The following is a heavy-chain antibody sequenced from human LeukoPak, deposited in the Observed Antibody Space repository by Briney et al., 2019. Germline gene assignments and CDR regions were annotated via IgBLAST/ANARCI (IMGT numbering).Heavy chain of an antibody. CDR2: VHYSEST. D-gene: IGHD3-22*01. CDR3: ARVTKIVVVITTVAFDI. Sequence: SETLSLTCTVSGGSISSSNYYWGWICQSPGKGLEWIGNVHYSESTYYNPSLKSRVTISVDTSKNQFSLKLSSVTAADTAVYFCARVTKIVVVITTVAFDIWGQGTVVTVSS. CDR1: GGSISSSNYY. V-gene: IGHV4-39*01. J-gene: IGHJ3*02.